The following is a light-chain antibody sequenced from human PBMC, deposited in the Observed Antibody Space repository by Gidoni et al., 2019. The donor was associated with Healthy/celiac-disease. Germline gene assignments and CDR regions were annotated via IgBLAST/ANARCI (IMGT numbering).Light chain of an antibody. CDR2: DNN. CDR3: GTWDSSLSAGRV. J-gene: IGLJ3*02. CDR1: SSNIGNNY. V-gene: IGLV1-51*01. Sequence: QSVFTHPPSVSAAPGQKVTISCSGSSSNIGNNYVSWYQQLPGTAPKLLIYDNNKRPSGIPDRFSGSKSGTSTTLGITGLQTGDEADYYCGTWDSSLSAGRVFGGGTKLTVL.